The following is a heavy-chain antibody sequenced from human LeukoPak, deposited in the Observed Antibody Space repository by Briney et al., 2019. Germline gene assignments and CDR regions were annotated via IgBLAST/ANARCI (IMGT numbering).Heavy chain of an antibody. J-gene: IGHJ4*02. D-gene: IGHD4-23*01. CDR3: ARVQYYGGKGPHFDY. CDR2: IYYSGST. CDR1: GGSISSYY. V-gene: IGHV4-59*01. Sequence: PSETLSLTCTVSGGSISSYYWSWIRQPPGKGLEWIGYIYYSGSTNYNPSLKSRVTISVDTSKNQFSLKLSSVTAADTAVYYCARVQYYGGKGPHFDYWGQGTLVTVSS.